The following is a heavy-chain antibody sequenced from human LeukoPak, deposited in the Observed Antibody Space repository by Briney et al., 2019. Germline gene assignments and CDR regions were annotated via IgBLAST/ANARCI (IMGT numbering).Heavy chain of an antibody. CDR3: ASSYDSSSPQLQCPDY. CDR2: IRYDGRNK. CDR1: GFTFSSYG. D-gene: IGHD3-22*01. Sequence: GGSLRLSCAASGFTFSSYGMHWVRQAPGKGLEWLGFIRYDGRNKYYADSVKGRFTISRDNSKNTLYLQMNSLRAEDTAVYYCASSYDSSSPQLQCPDYWGQGTLVTVSS. J-gene: IGHJ4*02. V-gene: IGHV3-30*02.